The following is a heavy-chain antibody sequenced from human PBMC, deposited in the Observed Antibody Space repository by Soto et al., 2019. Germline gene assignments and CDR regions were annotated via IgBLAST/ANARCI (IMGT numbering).Heavy chain of an antibody. V-gene: IGHV3-23*01. J-gene: IGHJ4*02. CDR2: ISDTGVNT. CDR1: GFTFSTYA. CDR3: AKDAGSFDY. Sequence: EVQLLESGGGLVQPGGSLRLSCAATGFTFSTYAMTWVRQAPGKGLEWVAAISDTGVNTFYADSVKGRFTIFRDNSKSTLHLQMNSLRAGDTALYYCAKDAGSFDYWGQGTLVTVSS.